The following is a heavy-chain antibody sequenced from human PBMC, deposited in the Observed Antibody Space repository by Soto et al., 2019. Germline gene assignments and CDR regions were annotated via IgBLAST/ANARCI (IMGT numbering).Heavy chain of an antibody. CDR1: GGSISSGDYS. D-gene: IGHD2-2*01. CDR3: VRTFPPAPRVVLSHSWFVP. J-gene: IGHJ5*02. V-gene: IGHV4-61*08. CDR2: IYSSGKT. Sequence: PSETLSLTCAVSGGSISSGDYSWNWIRQPPGKGLEWIGHIYSSGKTDYNPSLETRVTMSIDTSMNQISLKLNSVTAADTAVYFCVRTFPPAPRVVLSHSWFVPWGPGTLVTVSS.